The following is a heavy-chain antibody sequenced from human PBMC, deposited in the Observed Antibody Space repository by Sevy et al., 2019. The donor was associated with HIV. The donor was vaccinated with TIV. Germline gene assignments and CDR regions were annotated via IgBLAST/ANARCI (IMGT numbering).Heavy chain of an antibody. D-gene: IGHD3-22*01. CDR3: ARDKTYYYDSSGYSPDAFDI. J-gene: IGHJ3*02. CDR1: GYTFTSYY. V-gene: IGHV1-46*01. Sequence: ASVKVSCKASGYTFTSYYMHWVRQAPGQGLEWMGIINPSGGSTSYAQKFQGRVTMTRDTSTSTVYMELSSLRSEDTAVYYCARDKTYYYDSSGYSPDAFDIWCQGTMVTVSS. CDR2: INPSGGST.